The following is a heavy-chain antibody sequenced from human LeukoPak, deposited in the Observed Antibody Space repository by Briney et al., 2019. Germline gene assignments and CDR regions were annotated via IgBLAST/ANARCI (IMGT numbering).Heavy chain of an antibody. V-gene: IGHV4-61*02. CDR1: GGSISSGSYY. Sequence: SSQTLSLTCTVSGGSISSGSYYWSWIRQPAGKGLEWIGRIYTSGSTNYNPSLKSRVTISVDTSKNQFSLKLSSVTAADTAVYYCAPGMGGWFDPWGQGTLVTVSS. J-gene: IGHJ5*02. D-gene: IGHD3-16*01. CDR3: APGMGGWFDP. CDR2: IYTSGST.